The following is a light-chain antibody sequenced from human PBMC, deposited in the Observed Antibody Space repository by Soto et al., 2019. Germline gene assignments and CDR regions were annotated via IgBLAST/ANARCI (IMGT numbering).Light chain of an antibody. J-gene: IGKJ5*01. CDR1: QSVSSN. V-gene: IGKV3D-15*01. Sequence: EIVMTQSPATLSVSPGERATLSCRTSQSVSSNLAWYQQKHSQALILLFYGASFRATGIPARFSGSGSGTEFTLTISSLQSEDFAVYYCQQYNNWPFTFGQGTRL. CDR3: QQYNNWPFT. CDR2: GAS.